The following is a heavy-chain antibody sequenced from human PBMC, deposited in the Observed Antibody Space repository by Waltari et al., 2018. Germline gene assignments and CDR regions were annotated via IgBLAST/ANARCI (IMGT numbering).Heavy chain of an antibody. CDR3: AKDRYDSAGYFDY. CDR1: GFPFSSYG. V-gene: IGHV3-30*18. CDR2: ISYDGSNK. Sequence: QVQLVESGGGVVQPGRSLRLSCAASGFPFSSYGMHWVRQAPGKGLEWVAVISYDGSNKYYADSVKGRFTISRDNSKNTLYLQMNSLRAEDTAVYYCAKDRYDSAGYFDYWGQGTLVTVSS. D-gene: IGHD3-22*01. J-gene: IGHJ4*02.